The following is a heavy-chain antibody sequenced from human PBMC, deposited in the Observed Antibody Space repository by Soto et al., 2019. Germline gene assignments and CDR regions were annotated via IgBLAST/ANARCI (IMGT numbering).Heavy chain of an antibody. Sequence: XSVKVSCKASVYTFTSYGISWVRQAPGQGLEWMGWISAYNGNTNYAQKLQGRVTMTTDTSTSTAYMELRSLRSGDTAVYYCTSNYYDSSGYYSWGQGTLVTVSS. CDR2: ISAYNGNT. V-gene: IGHV1-18*01. CDR3: TSNYYDSSGYYS. CDR1: VYTFTSYG. D-gene: IGHD3-22*01. J-gene: IGHJ4*02.